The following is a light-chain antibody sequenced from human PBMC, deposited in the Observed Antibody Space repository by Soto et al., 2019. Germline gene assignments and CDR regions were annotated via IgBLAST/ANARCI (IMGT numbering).Light chain of an antibody. V-gene: IGKV2-28*01. Sequence: DIVMTQSPLSLPATPGEPASISCRSSQSLLQSNGYNYLDWYLQRPGQSPQLLIFLGFKRASGVPDRFSGSVSGTDFTLQISRVEADDVGVYYCMQALQTPAFGQGTKVDI. CDR2: LGF. CDR3: MQALQTPA. CDR1: QSLLQSNGYNY. J-gene: IGKJ1*01.